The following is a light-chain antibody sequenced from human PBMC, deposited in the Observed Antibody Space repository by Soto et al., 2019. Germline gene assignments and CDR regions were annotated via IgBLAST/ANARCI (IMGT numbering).Light chain of an antibody. J-gene: IGKJ1*01. V-gene: IGKV1-39*01. Sequence: DIQMTQSPSTLPASVGDRVSITCRASQNVRSYLNWYQQKPGKAPNLLIYETSTLQSGVPSRFSGSGSGTDFTLTISCLQSEDFATYYCQQYYSFPPTFGQGTKVDI. CDR1: QNVRSY. CDR2: ETS. CDR3: QQYYSFPPT.